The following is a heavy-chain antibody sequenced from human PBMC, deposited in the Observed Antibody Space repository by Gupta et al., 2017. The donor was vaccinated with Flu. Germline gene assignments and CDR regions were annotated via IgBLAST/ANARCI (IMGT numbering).Heavy chain of an antibody. V-gene: IGHV3-15*01. D-gene: IGHD6-6*01. Sequence: FTFNNAWMTWVRQAPGKGLEWVGRVKRKADGGTTGYAAPVKGRFTISRDDSENTLYLQMNSLKTEDTAVYYCTTDGGRTARAGWVYWGQGTLVTVSS. J-gene: IGHJ4*02. CDR3: TTDGGRTARAGWVY. CDR1: FTFNNAW. CDR2: VKRKADGGTT.